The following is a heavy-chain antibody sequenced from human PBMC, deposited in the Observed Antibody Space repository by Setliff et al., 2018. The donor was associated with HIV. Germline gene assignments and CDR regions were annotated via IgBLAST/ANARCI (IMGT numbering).Heavy chain of an antibody. J-gene: IGHJ4*02. CDR1: GYSFTDYY. CDR3: ARGMDYYDTNGYYQYYFDY. Sequence: ASVKVSCKASGYSFTDYYIHWVRQAPGQGLEWMGWINPKSDGTNYAQKFQGWITMTRDTSISTAYMELSRLRSDDTAVYYCARGMDYYDTNGYYQYYFDYWGQGTLVTVSS. D-gene: IGHD3-22*01. CDR2: INPKSDGT. V-gene: IGHV1-2*04.